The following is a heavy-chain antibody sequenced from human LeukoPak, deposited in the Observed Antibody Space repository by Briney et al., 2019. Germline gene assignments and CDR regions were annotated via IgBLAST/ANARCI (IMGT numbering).Heavy chain of an antibody. CDR2: IYYIGST. CDR1: GGSVSSGTYY. CDR3: ASPSADTPGGAFDI. D-gene: IGHD2-2*01. Sequence: PSETLSLTCTVSGGSVSSGTYYWGWIRQPPGNGLEWIAYIYYIGSTHYNPSLKSRVTISVDTSKNQFSLKLSSVTAADTAVYYCASPSADTPGGAFDIWGQGTMVTVYS. J-gene: IGHJ3*02. V-gene: IGHV4-61*01.